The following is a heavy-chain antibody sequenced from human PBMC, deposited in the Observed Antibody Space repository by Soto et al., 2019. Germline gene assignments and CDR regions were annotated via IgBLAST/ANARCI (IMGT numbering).Heavy chain of an antibody. Sequence: SETLSLTCTVSGGSISSYDWIWIRHPPGKGLEWIGYIYYSGRTNYNPSLMSRATLSVDTPKNQFSLKLSSVTAAGTAVYYCARDQVPGSGYYSIDYWGQGTRVTVSS. D-gene: IGHD3-22*01. J-gene: IGHJ4*02. CDR1: GGSISSYD. CDR3: ARDQVPGSGYYSIDY. V-gene: IGHV4-59*12. CDR2: IYYSGRT.